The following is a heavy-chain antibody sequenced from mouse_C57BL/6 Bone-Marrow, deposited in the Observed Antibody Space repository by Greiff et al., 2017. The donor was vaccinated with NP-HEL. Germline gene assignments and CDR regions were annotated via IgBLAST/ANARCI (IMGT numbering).Heavy chain of an antibody. CDR3: AIPYYGSNYFDY. J-gene: IGHJ2*01. CDR1: GYTFTSYG. V-gene: IGHV1-81*01. Sequence: VQFQQSGAELARPGASVKLSCKASGYTFTSYGISWVKQRTGPGLEWIGEIYPRSGNTYYNEKFKGKATLTADKSSSTAYMELRSLTSEDSAVYFCAIPYYGSNYFDYWGQGTTLTVSS. CDR2: IYPRSGNT. D-gene: IGHD1-1*01.